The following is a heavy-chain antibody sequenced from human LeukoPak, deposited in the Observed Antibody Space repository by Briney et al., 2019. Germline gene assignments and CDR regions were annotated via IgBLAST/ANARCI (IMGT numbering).Heavy chain of an antibody. CDR3: ARGRAAAGLIRSEYFQH. V-gene: IGHV1-8*03. CDR1: GYTFTCYD. CDR2: MNPNSGNT. D-gene: IGHD3-16*01. J-gene: IGHJ1*01. Sequence: GASVKISCKASGYTFTCYDINWVRQATGQGLEWMGWMNPNSGNTGYARKFQGRVTITRNTSISTAYMELSSLKSEDTALYYCARGRAAAGLIRSEYFQHWGQGTLVTVSS.